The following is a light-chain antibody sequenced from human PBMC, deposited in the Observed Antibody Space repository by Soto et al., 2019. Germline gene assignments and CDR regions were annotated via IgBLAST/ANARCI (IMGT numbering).Light chain of an antibody. J-gene: IGLJ1*01. CDR3: SSYTSSSTL. CDR2: AVT. CDR1: SSDVGGYNY. V-gene: IGLV2-14*01. Sequence: LTQPASVSGSPGQSITISCTGTSSDVGGYNYASWYQQHPGKAPKLMIYAVTDRPSGVSSRFSGSKSGNTASLTISGLQAEDEADYYCSSYTSSSTLFGTGTKVTVL.